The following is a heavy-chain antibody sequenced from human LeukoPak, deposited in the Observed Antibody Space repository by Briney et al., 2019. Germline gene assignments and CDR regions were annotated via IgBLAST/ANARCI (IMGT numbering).Heavy chain of an antibody. D-gene: IGHD1-7*01. V-gene: IGHV3-23*01. Sequence: GGSLRLSCAASGFTFRSYGMSWVRQAPGKGLEWVSIISDNGANTYYADSVRGRFTISRDNSQITLYLQMNSLRAEDTAVYYCAKGGEQVTWNFPNWGQGTLVTVSS. J-gene: IGHJ1*01. CDR2: ISDNGANT. CDR3: AKGGEQVTWNFPN. CDR1: GFTFRSYG.